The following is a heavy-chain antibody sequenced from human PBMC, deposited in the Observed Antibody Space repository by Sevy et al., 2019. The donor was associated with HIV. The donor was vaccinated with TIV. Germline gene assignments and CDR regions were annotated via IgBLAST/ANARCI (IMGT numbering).Heavy chain of an antibody. J-gene: IGHJ4*02. D-gene: IGHD6-13*01. CDR2: LKSDVYGGTV. Sequence: GGSLRLSCTASGFTFGDYCMSWVRQAPGKGLEWVAFLKSDVYGGTVDHAASVRGRFVISRDDPKTIANLQMNDLKTEDTGVYYCTRWKAAQSIFDYWGQGALVTVSS. CDR1: GFTFGDYC. CDR3: TRWKAAQSIFDY. V-gene: IGHV3-49*04.